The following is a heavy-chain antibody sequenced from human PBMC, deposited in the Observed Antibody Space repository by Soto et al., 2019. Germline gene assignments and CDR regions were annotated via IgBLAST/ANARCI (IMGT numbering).Heavy chain of an antibody. D-gene: IGHD2-21*02. Sequence: PGGSLRLSCAASGFTFSDYYMSWIRQAPGKGLEWVSYISSSSTYTNYADSVRGRFTISRDNAKNSLYLQMNSLRAEDTAVYYCARAGAYGGGDCCFDAFDSWRQGPMVGVSS. V-gene: IGHV3-11*06. CDR1: GFTFSDYY. CDR3: ARAGAYGGGDCCFDAFDS. CDR2: ISSSSTYT. J-gene: IGHJ3*02.